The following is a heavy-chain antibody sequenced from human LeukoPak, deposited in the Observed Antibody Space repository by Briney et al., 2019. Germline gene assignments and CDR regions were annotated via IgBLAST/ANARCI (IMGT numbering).Heavy chain of an antibody. CDR2: IHCGDSET. Sequence: GESLKISCQASGYRFVNHWINWVRQVPGKGLEWVGIIHCGDSETRYSPSFQGQVTMSVDKSMSAAYLQWTSLQASDTAVYDCARVVAAVTTWGWSDPWGQGTLVTVSS. V-gene: IGHV5-51*01. CDR3: ARVVAAVTTWGWSDP. J-gene: IGHJ5*02. D-gene: IGHD6-25*01. CDR1: GYRFVNHW.